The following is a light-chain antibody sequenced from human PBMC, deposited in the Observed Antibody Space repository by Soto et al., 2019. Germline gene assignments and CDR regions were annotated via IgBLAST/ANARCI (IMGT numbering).Light chain of an antibody. V-gene: IGKV3-15*01. Sequence: MTQSPSTLSASVGDRVTISFRASQSISSNLAWYQQKPGQAPSLLIYGASTRATGIPVRFSGSGSGTEFTLTISSLQSEDSAIYYCHQYNNWPTFGQGTKVDIK. CDR1: QSISSN. J-gene: IGKJ1*01. CDR2: GAS. CDR3: HQYNNWPT.